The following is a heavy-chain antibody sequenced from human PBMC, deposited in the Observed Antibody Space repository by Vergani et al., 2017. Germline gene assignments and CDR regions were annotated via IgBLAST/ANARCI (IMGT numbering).Heavy chain of an antibody. J-gene: IGHJ6*03. CDR1: GFSLSNARMG. CDR3: ARISTYYDFWSGSNYXMDV. Sequence: QVTLKESGPVLVKPTETLTLTCTVSGFSLSNARMGVSWIRQPPGKALEWLAHIFSNDEKSYSTSLKSRLTISKDTSKSQVVLTMTNMDPVDTATYYCARISTYYDFWSGSNYXMDVWGKGTTVTVSS. CDR2: IFSNDEK. V-gene: IGHV2-26*01. D-gene: IGHD3-3*01.